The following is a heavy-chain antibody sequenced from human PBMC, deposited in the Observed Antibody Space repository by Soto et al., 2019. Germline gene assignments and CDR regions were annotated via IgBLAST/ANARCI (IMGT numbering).Heavy chain of an antibody. Sequence: GGSLRLSCAASGFTFSSYAMHWVRQAPGKGLEWVAVISYDGSNKYYADSVKGRFTISRDNSKNTLYLQMNSLRAEDTAVYYCARGGAVAGIFDYWGQGTLVTVSS. V-gene: IGHV3-30-3*01. D-gene: IGHD6-19*01. CDR2: ISYDGSNK. CDR1: GFTFSSYA. CDR3: ARGGAVAGIFDY. J-gene: IGHJ4*02.